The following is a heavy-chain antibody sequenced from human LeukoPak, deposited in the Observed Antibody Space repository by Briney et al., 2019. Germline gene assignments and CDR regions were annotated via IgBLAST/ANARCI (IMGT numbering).Heavy chain of an antibody. CDR2: ISPSGGST. J-gene: IGHJ3*02. CDR3: ARAGKSITMIVVVGAFDI. V-gene: IGHV1-46*01. CDR1: GYTFTSYY. D-gene: IGHD3-22*01. Sequence: GASVKVSCKASGYTFTSYYMHWVRQAPGQGLEWMGIISPSGGSTSYAQKFQGRVTMTRDTSTSTVYMELSSLRSEDTAVYYCARAGKSITMIVVVGAFDIWGQGTMVTVSS.